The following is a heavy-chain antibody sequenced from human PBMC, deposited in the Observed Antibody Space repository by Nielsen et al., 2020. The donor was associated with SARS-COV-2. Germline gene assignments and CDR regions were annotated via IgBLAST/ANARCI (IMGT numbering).Heavy chain of an antibody. CDR3: ASVDYGVDY. J-gene: IGHJ4*02. CDR1: GGSISSSSYY. V-gene: IGHV4-39*01. Sequence: SETLSLTCTVSGGSISSSSYYWGWIRQPPGKGLEWIGSIYYSGSTYYNPSLKSRVTISVDTSKNQFSLKLSSVTAADTAVYYCASVDYGVDYWGQGTLGTVSS. CDR2: IYYSGST. D-gene: IGHD4-17*01.